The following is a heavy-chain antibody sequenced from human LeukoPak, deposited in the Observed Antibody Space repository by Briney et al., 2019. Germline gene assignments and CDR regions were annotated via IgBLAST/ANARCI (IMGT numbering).Heavy chain of an antibody. V-gene: IGHV1-2*02. Sequence: RASVKVSCKASGYTFTGYYMHWVRQAPGQGLEWMGYIYPNSGATKYAQKFQGRVTMTRDTSISTAYMELSGLGSDDTAVYYCGTLLSNGPFDYWGQGSLVTVSS. CDR1: GYTFTGYY. J-gene: IGHJ4*02. CDR3: GTLLSNGPFDY. CDR2: IYPNSGAT.